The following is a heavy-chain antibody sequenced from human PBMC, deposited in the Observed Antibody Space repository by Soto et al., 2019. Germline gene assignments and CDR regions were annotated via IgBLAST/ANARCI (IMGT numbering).Heavy chain of an antibody. CDR2: IYYSGST. Sequence: QVQLQESGPGLVKPSQTLSLTCTVSGGSISSGGYYWSWIRQHPGKGLEWIGYIYYSGSTYYNPSLKSRVTISGGTSKIQFSLKLSSVTAADTAVYYCAGIYSGSPGGTLRYWGQGTLVTVSS. CDR3: AGIYSGSPGGTLRY. D-gene: IGHD1-26*01. V-gene: IGHV4-31*03. J-gene: IGHJ4*02. CDR1: GGSISSGGYY.